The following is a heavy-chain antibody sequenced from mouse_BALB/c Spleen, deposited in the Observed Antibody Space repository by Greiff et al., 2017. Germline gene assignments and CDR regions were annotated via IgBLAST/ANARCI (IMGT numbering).Heavy chain of an antibody. CDR2: INPYNDGT. J-gene: IGHJ2*01. CDR3: ARESGLVSFDY. V-gene: IGHV1-14*01. D-gene: IGHD2-10*02. CDR1: GYTFTSYV. Sequence: EVQRVESGPELVKPGASVKMSCKASGYTFTSYVMHWVKQKPGQGLEWIGYINPYNDGTKYNEKFKGKATLTSDKSSSTAYMELSSLTSEDSAVYYCARESGLVSFDYWGQGTTLTVSS.